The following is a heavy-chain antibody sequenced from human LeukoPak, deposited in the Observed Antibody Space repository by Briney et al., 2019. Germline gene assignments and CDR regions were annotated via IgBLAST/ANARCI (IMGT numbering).Heavy chain of an antibody. J-gene: IGHJ5*02. D-gene: IGHD3-10*01. CDR2: ISAYNGNT. CDR3: ARMYYYGSGSHAYWFDP. Sequence: ASVKVSCKASGYTFTSYGISWVRQAPGQGLEWMGWISAYNGNTNYAQKLQGRVTMTTDTSTSTAYMELRSLRSDDTAVYYWARMYYYGSGSHAYWFDPWGQGTLVTVSS. V-gene: IGHV1-18*01. CDR1: GYTFTSYG.